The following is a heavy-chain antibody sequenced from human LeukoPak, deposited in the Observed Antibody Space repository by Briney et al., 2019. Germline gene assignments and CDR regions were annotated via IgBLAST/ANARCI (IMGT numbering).Heavy chain of an antibody. Sequence: PSETLSLTCTVSGGSLSSSGSYWTWIRQPPGKGLEWIGNIYHSGNTNYNPSLKSRVTISVDMSKNQFSLKLNSVTASDTAVYYCVRESPSSSRYYWGQGTLVTVSS. J-gene: IGHJ4*02. CDR3: VRESPSSSRYY. CDR2: IYHSGNT. V-gene: IGHV4-30-2*01. D-gene: IGHD6-6*01. CDR1: GGSLSSSGSY.